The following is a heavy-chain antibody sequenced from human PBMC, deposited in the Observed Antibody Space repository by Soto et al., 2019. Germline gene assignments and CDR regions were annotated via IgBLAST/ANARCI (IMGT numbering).Heavy chain of an antibody. V-gene: IGHV1-69*08. CDR1: GGTFSSYT. D-gene: IGHD2-15*01. J-gene: IGHJ4*02. CDR3: ARDTPGGSCEF. Sequence: QVQLVQSGAEVKKPGSSVKVSCKASGGTFSSYTISWVRQAPGQGLEWMGRIIPILGIANYAQKFQGRVTITADKSTSTAYMELSSLRSEDTAVYYCARDTPGGSCEFWGQGTLVTVSS. CDR2: IIPILGIA.